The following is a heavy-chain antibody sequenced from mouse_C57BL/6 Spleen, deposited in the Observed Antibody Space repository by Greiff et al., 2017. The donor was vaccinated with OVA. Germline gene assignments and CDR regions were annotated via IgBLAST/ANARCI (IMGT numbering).Heavy chain of an antibody. V-gene: IGHV5-4*01. CDR3: ARDGSSNY. D-gene: IGHD1-1*01. CDR1: GFTFSSYA. J-gene: IGHJ2*01. CDR2: ISDGGSYT. Sequence: EVHLVESGGGLVKPGGSLKLSCAASGFTFSSYAMSWVRQTPEKRLEWVATISDGGSYTYYPDNVKGRFTISRDNAKNNLYLQRSHLKSEDTAMYYCARDGSSNYWGQGTTLTVSS.